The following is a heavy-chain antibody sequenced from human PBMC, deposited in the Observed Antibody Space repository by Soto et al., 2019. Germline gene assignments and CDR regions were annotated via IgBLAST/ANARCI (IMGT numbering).Heavy chain of an antibody. CDR1: GDSISSGGYY. V-gene: IGHV4-31*03. J-gene: IGHJ6*02. D-gene: IGHD2-21*01. Sequence: QVQLQESGPGLVKPSQTLSLTCTVSGDSISSGGYYWSWIRQHPGKGLEWIGYIYYSGSTYYNPSLKRRVTISVDTSKNQSSLKLSSVTASDTAVYYCAASCVACGGFNYYGMDVWGQGTTVTVSS. CDR3: AASCVACGGFNYYGMDV. CDR2: IYYSGST.